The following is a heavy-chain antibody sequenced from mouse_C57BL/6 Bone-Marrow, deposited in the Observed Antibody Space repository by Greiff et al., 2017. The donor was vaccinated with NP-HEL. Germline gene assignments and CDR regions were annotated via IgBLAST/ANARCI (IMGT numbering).Heavy chain of an antibody. V-gene: IGHV1-74*01. J-gene: IGHJ1*03. CDR2: IHPSDSDT. CDR3: ATIYYYGSSYWYFDV. D-gene: IGHD1-1*01. CDR1: GYTFTSYW. Sequence: VQLQQPGAELVKPGASVKVSCKASGYTFTSYWMHWVKQRPGQGLEWIGRIHPSDSDTNYNQKFKGKATLTVDKSSSTAYMQLSSLTSEDSAVYYCATIYYYGSSYWYFDVWGTGTTVTVSS.